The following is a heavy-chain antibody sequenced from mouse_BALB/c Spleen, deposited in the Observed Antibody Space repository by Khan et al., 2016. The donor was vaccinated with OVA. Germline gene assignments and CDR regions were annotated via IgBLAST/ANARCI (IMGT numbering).Heavy chain of an antibody. J-gene: IGHJ2*01. CDR1: GFSFSSYS. Sequence: EVELVESGGGLVRPGGSLKLSCAASGFSFSSYSMSWVRQTPEKRLQWVATISSGGTYTYYPASVRGRFTIPRANANNTLYLQMSSLKSEDTAMYYSARHRGYYGSNPYVDYWGEGTTLTVSS. CDR3: ARHRGYYGSNPYVDY. D-gene: IGHD1-1*01. V-gene: IGHV5-6-4*01. CDR2: ISSGGTYT.